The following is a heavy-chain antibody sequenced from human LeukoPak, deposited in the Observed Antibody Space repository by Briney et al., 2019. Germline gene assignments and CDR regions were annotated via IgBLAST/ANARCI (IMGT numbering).Heavy chain of an antibody. CDR3: ARGWIPAAAIWG. J-gene: IGHJ4*02. Sequence: SETLSLTCTVSGGSISSGAYYWSWIRQPPGKGLEWIGYIYFTGTTYYNPSLESRVTISVDTSENQFSLRLSSVTAADTAVYYCARGWIPAAAIWGWGQGTLVTVSS. CDR2: IYFTGTT. V-gene: IGHV4-31*03. D-gene: IGHD2-2*01. CDR1: GGSISSGAYY.